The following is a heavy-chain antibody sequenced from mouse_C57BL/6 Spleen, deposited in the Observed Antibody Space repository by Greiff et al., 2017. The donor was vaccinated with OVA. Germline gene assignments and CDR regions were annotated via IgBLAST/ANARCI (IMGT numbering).Heavy chain of an antibody. Sequence: VQLQQSGAELVRPGASVKLSCTASGFTIKDYYMHWVKQRPEQGLEWIGRIDPEDGDTEYAPKFQGKATMTADTSSNTAYLQLSSLTSEDTAVYYCTHYYGSSPWFAYWGQGTLVTVSA. CDR1: GFTIKDYY. D-gene: IGHD1-1*01. CDR2: IDPEDGDT. J-gene: IGHJ3*01. CDR3: THYYGSSPWFAY. V-gene: IGHV14-1*01.